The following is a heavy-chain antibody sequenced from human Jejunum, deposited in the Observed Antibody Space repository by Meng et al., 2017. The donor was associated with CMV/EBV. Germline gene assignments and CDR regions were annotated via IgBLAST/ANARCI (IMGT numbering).Heavy chain of an antibody. J-gene: IGHJ4*02. V-gene: IGHV1-18*01. CDR2: ISAYNGNT. D-gene: IGHD2-15*01. Sequence: QVQLVQSGAEVKKPGASVKVHCKASGYTFTSYGISWVRQAPGQGLEWMGWISAYNGNTNYAQKFQGRVTMTRDTSITTAYMELSRLTSDDTAVYYCATDCGGGMCYGRAFDYWGQGTLVTVSS. CDR3: ATDCGGGMCYGRAFDY. CDR1: GYTFTSYG.